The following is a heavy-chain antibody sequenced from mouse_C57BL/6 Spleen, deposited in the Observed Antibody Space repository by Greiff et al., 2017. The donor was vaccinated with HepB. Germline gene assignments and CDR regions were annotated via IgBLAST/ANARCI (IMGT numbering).Heavy chain of an antibody. Sequence: EVMLVESGGGLVKPGGSLKLSCAASGFTFSSYAMSWVRQTPEKRLEWVATISDGGSYTYYPDNVKGRFTISRDNAKNNLYLQMSHLKSEDTAMYYCARDSAYYYGSSYDYWGQGTTLTVSS. V-gene: IGHV5-4*01. CDR2: ISDGGSYT. CDR3: ARDSAYYYGSSYDY. CDR1: GFTFSSYA. J-gene: IGHJ2*01. D-gene: IGHD1-1*01.